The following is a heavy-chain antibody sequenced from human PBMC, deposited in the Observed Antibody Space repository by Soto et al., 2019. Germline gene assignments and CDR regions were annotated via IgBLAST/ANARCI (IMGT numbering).Heavy chain of an antibody. V-gene: IGHV3-48*03. J-gene: IGHJ5*02. D-gene: IGHD5-12*01. CDR2: ISGSGLTI. CDR1: GFIFSDYE. Sequence: GGSLRLSCAASGFIFSDYEINWVRQAPGKGLEWVSYISGSGLTIYYADSVKGRSTISRDNAKNSLYLQMNSLGVEDTAVYYCARGPYRNTYNWFDSWGQGTLVTVSS. CDR3: ARGPYRNTYNWFDS.